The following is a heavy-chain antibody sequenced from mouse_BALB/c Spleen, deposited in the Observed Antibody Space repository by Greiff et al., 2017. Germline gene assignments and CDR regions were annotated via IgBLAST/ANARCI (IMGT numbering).Heavy chain of an antibody. CDR3: ARQDYYGRDYYAMDY. J-gene: IGHJ4*01. CDR2: ISSGGSYT. V-gene: IGHV5-9-3*01. CDR1: GFTFSSYA. Sequence: EVQLQESGGGLVKPGGSLKLSCAASGFTFSSYAMSWVRQTPEKRLEWVATISSGGSYTYYPDSVKGRFTISRDNAKNTLYLQMSSLRSEDTAMYYCARQDYYGRDYYAMDYWGQGTSVTVSS. D-gene: IGHD1-1*01.